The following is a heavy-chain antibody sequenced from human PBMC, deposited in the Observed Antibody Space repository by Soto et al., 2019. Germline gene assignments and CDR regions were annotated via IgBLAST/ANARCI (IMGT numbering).Heavy chain of an antibody. CDR2: ISYDGSNK. CDR3: ARDPTPLTGDAFDI. Sequence: GGSLRLSCAASGFTFSSYAMHWVRQAPGKGLEWVAVISYDGSNKYYADSVKGRFTISRDNSKNTLYLQMNSLRAEDTAVYYCARDPTPLTGDAFDIWGQGTMVTVSS. CDR1: GFTFSSYA. V-gene: IGHV3-30*04. J-gene: IGHJ3*02. D-gene: IGHD7-27*01.